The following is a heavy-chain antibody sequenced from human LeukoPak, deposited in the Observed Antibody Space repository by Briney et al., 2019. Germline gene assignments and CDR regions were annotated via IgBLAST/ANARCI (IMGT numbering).Heavy chain of an antibody. Sequence: GGSLRLSCAASGFTVSSNYMSWVRQAPGKGLEWVSVIYSGGSTYYADSVKGRFTISRDNSRNTLYLQMNSLRAEDTAVYYCARGRSYGYMDVWGQGTTVTVSS. CDR3: ARGRSYGYMDV. CDR2: IYSGGST. V-gene: IGHV3-53*01. D-gene: IGHD5-18*01. J-gene: IGHJ6*02. CDR1: GFTVSSNY.